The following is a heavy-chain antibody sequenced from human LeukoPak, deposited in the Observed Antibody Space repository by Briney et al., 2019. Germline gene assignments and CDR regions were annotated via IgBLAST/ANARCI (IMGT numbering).Heavy chain of an antibody. Sequence: GASVKVSCKASGGTFSSYAISWVRQAPGQGLEWMGRIIPILGIANYAQKFQGRVTITADKSTSTAYMELSSQRSEDTAVYYCARGIRPTNFDYWGQGTLVTVSS. D-gene: IGHD3-3*02. V-gene: IGHV1-69*04. CDR3: ARGIRPTNFDY. J-gene: IGHJ4*02. CDR2: IIPILGIA. CDR1: GGTFSSYA.